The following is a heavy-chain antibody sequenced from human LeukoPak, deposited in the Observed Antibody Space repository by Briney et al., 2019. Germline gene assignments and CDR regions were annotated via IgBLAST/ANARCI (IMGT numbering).Heavy chain of an antibody. Sequence: PGGSLRLSCAASGFTFDDYTMHWVRQAPGKGLEWVSLITWDGGSTYYADSVKGRFTISRDNSKNSLYLQMNSLRTEDTALYYCAKDIPYYYDYSYFQHRGQGTLVTVSS. CDR1: GFTFDDYT. D-gene: IGHD3-22*01. J-gene: IGHJ1*01. V-gene: IGHV3-43*01. CDR2: ITWDGGST. CDR3: AKDIPYYYDYSYFQH.